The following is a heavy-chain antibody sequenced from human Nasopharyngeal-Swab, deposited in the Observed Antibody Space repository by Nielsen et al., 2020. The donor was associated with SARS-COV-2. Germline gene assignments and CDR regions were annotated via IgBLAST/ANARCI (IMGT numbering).Heavy chain of an antibody. CDR3: ARGNSDEQWLFLPGDYYYMDV. CDR2: ISSSSRTI. D-gene: IGHD6-19*01. V-gene: IGHV3-48*04. J-gene: IGHJ6*03. Sequence: GESLKISCAASGFTFSSCSMNWVRQAPGKGLEWVSYISSSSRTIYYADSVKGRFTISRDNAKNSLYLQMNSLRAEDTAVYYCARGNSDEQWLFLPGDYYYMDVWGKGTTVTVSS. CDR1: GFTFSSCS.